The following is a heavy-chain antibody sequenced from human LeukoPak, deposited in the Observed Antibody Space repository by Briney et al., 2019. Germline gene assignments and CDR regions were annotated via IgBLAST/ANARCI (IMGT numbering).Heavy chain of an antibody. D-gene: IGHD3-10*01. CDR1: GGSISSYY. J-gene: IGHJ4*02. CDR2: IYTSGST. Sequence: SETLSLTCTVSGGSISSYYWSWIRQPAGKGLEWIGRIYTSGSTNYNPSLKSRVTMPVDTSKNQLSLKLSSVTAADTAVYYCARVRYGSGSYYPDYWGQGTLVTVSS. CDR3: ARVRYGSGSYYPDY. V-gene: IGHV4-4*07.